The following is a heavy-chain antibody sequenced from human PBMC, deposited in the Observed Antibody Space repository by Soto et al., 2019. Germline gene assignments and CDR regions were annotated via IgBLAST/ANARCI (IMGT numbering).Heavy chain of an antibody. Sequence: EVLLVGSGGGPVKPGGSLRLSCTASGFRFSSYGMNWVRQAPGKGLEWVSSISSGSSFIYYADSVKGRFTISRDNAKNSLHLQMNSLRADDTAIYYCTRVLLGGYYGSDFDFWGQGTQVTVSS. V-gene: IGHV3-21*01. CDR2: ISSGSSFI. J-gene: IGHJ4*02. CDR3: TRVLLGGYYGSDFDF. CDR1: GFRFSSYG. D-gene: IGHD1-26*01.